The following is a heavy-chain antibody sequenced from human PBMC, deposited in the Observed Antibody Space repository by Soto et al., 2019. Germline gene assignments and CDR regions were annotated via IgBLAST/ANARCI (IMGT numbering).Heavy chain of an antibody. CDR2: INHSGST. V-gene: IGHV4-34*01. D-gene: IGHD6-13*01. J-gene: IGHJ4*02. CDR3: ARGGRSSSWYG. CDR1: GGSFSGYY. Sequence: QVQLQQWGAGLLKPSETLSLTSAVYGGSFSGYYWSWIRQPPGKGLEWIGEINHSGSTNYNPSLKSRVTISVDTSKNQFSLKLSSVTAADTAVYYWARGGRSSSWYGWGQGTLVTVSS.